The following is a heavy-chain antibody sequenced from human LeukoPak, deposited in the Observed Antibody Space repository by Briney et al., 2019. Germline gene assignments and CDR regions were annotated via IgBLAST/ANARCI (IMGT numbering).Heavy chain of an antibody. CDR3: ASSQYPIAAADNWFDP. CDR2: VYDSGST. J-gene: IGHJ5*02. Sequence: SETLSLTCTVSGGSISSNGYYWGWIRQPPGKGLEWIGTVYDSGSTNDNPSLKSRVTISVDTSKNEFSLKLSSVTAADTAVYYCASSQYPIAAADNWFDPWGQGTLVTVSS. CDR1: GGSISSNGYY. D-gene: IGHD6-13*01. V-gene: IGHV4-39*01.